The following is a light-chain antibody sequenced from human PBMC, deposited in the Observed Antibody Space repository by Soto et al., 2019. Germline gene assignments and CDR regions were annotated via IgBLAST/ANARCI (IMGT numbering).Light chain of an antibody. Sequence: QSVLTQPASVSGSPGQSITISCTGTRSDVGNYNLVSWYQHHPGKAPKLIIYEDSKWPSGVSNRFFGSKSGNTAFLTISGLQAEDEADYYCCSYAGGADWVFGGGTKLTVL. CDR1: RSDVGNYNL. V-gene: IGLV2-23*01. CDR2: EDS. J-gene: IGLJ3*02. CDR3: CSYAGGADWV.